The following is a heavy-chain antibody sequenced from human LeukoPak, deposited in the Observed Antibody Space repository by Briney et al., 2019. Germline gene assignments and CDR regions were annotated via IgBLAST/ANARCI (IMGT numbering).Heavy chain of an antibody. Sequence: GGSLRLSCAASGFTFSSYAMSWVRQAPGRGLEWVSAISGSGGSTYYADSVKGRFTISRDNSKNTLYLQMNSLRAEDTAVYYCAKVERSGSYLPTSGYWGQGTLVTVSS. CDR2: ISGSGGST. CDR3: AKVERSGSYLPTSGY. J-gene: IGHJ4*02. V-gene: IGHV3-23*01. D-gene: IGHD1-26*01. CDR1: GFTFSSYA.